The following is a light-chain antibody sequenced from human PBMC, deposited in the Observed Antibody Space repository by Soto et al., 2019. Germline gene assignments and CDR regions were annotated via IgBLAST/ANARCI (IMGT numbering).Light chain of an antibody. Sequence: DIQMTQSPSTLSASVGDRVTITCRASQSISNWLAWYQQKPGKAPKLLIYDASSLKSGVPSRFSGSGSGTGFTLTISSLQPDDFATYYCQQYNSYPFTFGPGTKVDIK. CDR1: QSISNW. J-gene: IGKJ3*01. V-gene: IGKV1-5*01. CDR3: QQYNSYPFT. CDR2: DAS.